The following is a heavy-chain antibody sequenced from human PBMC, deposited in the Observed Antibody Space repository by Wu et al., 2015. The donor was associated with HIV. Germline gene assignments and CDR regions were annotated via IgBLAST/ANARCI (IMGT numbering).Heavy chain of an antibody. D-gene: IGHD3-22*01. J-gene: IGHJ3*02. V-gene: IGHV1-18*01. CDR3: ARDMPSIYDSSGHKSLDI. CDR2: ISTYNGNT. CDR1: GYTFITYG. Sequence: QVQLVQSGAEVKKPGASVKVSCKASGYTFITYGISWVRQAPGQGLEWMGWISTYNGNTNYAQKLQGRVTLTTDTATATAYMELRSLTSDDTAVYFCARDMPSIYDSSGHKSLDIWGQGTVVAVSS.